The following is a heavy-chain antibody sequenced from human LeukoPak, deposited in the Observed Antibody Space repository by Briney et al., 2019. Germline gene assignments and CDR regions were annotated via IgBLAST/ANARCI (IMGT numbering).Heavy chain of an antibody. V-gene: IGHV1-18*01. Sequence: ASVKVSCKASGFTFSSYGISWVRQAPGQGLEWMGWISSSSGNTNYAQKFQDRVTMTTDKSTSTAYMELRSLRSDDTAVYYCARACGGGSCYSGFGNWFDPWGQGTLVTVSS. J-gene: IGHJ5*02. CDR1: GFTFSSYG. CDR2: ISSSSGNT. D-gene: IGHD2-15*01. CDR3: ARACGGGSCYSGFGNWFDP.